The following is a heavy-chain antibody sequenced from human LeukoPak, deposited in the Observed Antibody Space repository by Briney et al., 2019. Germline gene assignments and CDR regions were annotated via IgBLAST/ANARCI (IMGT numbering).Heavy chain of an antibody. V-gene: IGHV3-23*01. CDR2: ISGSGGST. J-gene: IGHJ6*02. Sequence: GGSLRLSCVASGFTFSSYAMSWVRQAPGKGLEWVSAISGSGGSTYYADSVKGRFTISRDNSKNTLYLQMNSLRAEDTALYYCVGGYLDYYYGMDVWGQGTTVTVSS. D-gene: IGHD3-16*02. CDR1: GFTFSSYA. CDR3: VGGYLDYYYGMDV.